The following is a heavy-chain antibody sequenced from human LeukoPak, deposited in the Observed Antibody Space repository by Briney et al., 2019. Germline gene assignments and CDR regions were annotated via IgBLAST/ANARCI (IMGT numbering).Heavy chain of an antibody. D-gene: IGHD5-24*01. V-gene: IGHV4-4*02. CDR2: INHSGST. J-gene: IGHJ4*02. CDR3: ASGLDGYNSY. Sequence: SGTLSLTCAVSGGSISGSNWWSWVRQAPGKGLEWIGEINHSGSTNYNPSLKSRVTISVDTSKNQFSLKLSSVTAADTAVYYCASGLDGYNSYWGQGTLVTVSS. CDR1: GGSISGSNW.